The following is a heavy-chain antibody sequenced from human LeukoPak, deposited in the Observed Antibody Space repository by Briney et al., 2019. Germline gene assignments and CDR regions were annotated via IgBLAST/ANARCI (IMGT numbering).Heavy chain of an antibody. CDR2: ISYDESNK. J-gene: IGHJ5*02. Sequence: GRSLRLSCAASGFTFSSYGMHWVRQAPGKGLEWVAVISYDESNKYYADSVKGRFTISRDNSKNTLYLQMNSPRPEDTAVYYCAKDHSGSYYPNWFDPWGQGTRVTVSS. D-gene: IGHD3-10*01. CDR1: GFTFSSYG. CDR3: AKDHSGSYYPNWFDP. V-gene: IGHV3-30*18.